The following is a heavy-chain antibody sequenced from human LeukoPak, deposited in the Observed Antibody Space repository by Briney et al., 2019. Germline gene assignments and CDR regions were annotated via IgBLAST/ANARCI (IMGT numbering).Heavy chain of an antibody. CDR3: ARGRDSSSGWYYFDY. Sequence: ASVKVSCKASGGTFSSYAISWVRQAPGQGLEWMGGIIPIFGTANYAQKFQGRVTITTDESTSTAYMELSSLRSEDTAVYYCARGRDSSSGWYYFDYWGQGTLVTVSS. CDR2: IIPIFGTA. CDR1: GGTFSSYA. V-gene: IGHV1-69*05. J-gene: IGHJ4*02. D-gene: IGHD6-19*01.